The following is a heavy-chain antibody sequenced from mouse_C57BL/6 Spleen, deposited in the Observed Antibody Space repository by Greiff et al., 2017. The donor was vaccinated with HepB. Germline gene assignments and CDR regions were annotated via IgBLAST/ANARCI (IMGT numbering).Heavy chain of an antibody. CDR3: SRQSTTVVYDYFDY. Sequence: EVKLVESGGGLVKPGGSLKLSCAASGFTFSDYGMHWVRQAPEKGLEWVAYISSGSSTIYYADTVKGRFTISRDNAKNTLSLKMTSLRSEDTAMYDCSRQSTTVVYDYFDYWGQGTTLTVSS. CDR1: GFTFSDYG. V-gene: IGHV5-17*01. D-gene: IGHD1-1*01. CDR2: ISSGSSTI. J-gene: IGHJ2*01.